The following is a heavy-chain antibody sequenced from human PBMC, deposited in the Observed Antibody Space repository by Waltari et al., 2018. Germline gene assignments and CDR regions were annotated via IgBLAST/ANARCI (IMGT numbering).Heavy chain of an antibody. J-gene: IGHJ5*02. CDR3: ARGRYYYDSSGYTIKNWFDP. CDR1: GYTFTSYD. V-gene: IGHV1-8*03. Sequence: QVQLVQSGAEVKKPGASVKVSCKASGYTFTSYDINWVRQATGQGLEWMGWRKPNSGNTGYAQKFQGRVNITRNTSISTAYMELSSLRSEDTAVYYCARGRYYYDSSGYTIKNWFDPWGQGTLVTVSS. D-gene: IGHD3-22*01. CDR2: RKPNSGNT.